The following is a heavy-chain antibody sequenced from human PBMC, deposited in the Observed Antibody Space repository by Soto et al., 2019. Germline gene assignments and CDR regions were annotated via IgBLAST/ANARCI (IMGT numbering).Heavy chain of an antibody. J-gene: IGHJ6*02. V-gene: IGHV5-51*01. Sequence: GGSLKISCKGFGYSLSTYWSAWVRQMPGKGLEWMGIMHPGDFDTRYSPSFQGQVILSADKSINTAYLQWSSLKASDTAIYYCARQAGAMNNYFSGMDVWGQGTTVTVSS. CDR2: MHPGDFDT. CDR1: GYSLSTYW. CDR3: ARQAGAMNNYFSGMDV. D-gene: IGHD6-19*01.